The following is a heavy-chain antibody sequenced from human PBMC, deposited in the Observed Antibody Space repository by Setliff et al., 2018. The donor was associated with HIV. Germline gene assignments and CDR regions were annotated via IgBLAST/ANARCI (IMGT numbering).Heavy chain of an antibody. Sequence: ASVKVSCKSSGSTFNNYDIIWLRQATGQGLEWLGWMNLNSDVAGYAPVFHDRLTMTRSTSMDTTNLELRSLRSEDTAVYYCARGTGVRGVIRTGGLDVWGKGSTVTVSS. D-gene: IGHD3-10*01. CDR3: ARGTGVRGVIRTGGLDV. V-gene: IGHV1-8*01. CDR1: GSTFNNYD. CDR2: MNLNSDVA. J-gene: IGHJ6*04.